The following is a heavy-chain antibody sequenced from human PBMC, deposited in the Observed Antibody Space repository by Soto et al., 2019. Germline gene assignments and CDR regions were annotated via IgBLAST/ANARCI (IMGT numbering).Heavy chain of an antibody. V-gene: IGHV3-33*01. CDR1: GFTFNSYG. J-gene: IGHJ6*02. CDR2: IWYDGSNK. D-gene: IGHD3-3*01. CDR3: VRKKDVWFDV. Sequence: ESGGGVVQPGRSLRLSCAASGFTFNSYGMDWVRQAPGKGLEWVAVIWYDGSNKYYGDSVKGRFTISRDNSKNTVDLQMNSLRAEDTGVYYCVRKKDVWFDVWGQGTTVTVTS.